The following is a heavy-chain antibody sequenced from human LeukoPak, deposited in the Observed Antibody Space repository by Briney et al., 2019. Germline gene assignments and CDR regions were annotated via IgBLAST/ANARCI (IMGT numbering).Heavy chain of an antibody. CDR1: GFTFNTYS. Sequence: GGSLRLSCAASGFTFNTYSMNWVRQAPGKGLEWVANINYDGSEKTYVDSVKGRYTVSRDNARNSLYVQMNSLRAEDTAVYFCVTGNSYGFHYWGQGTLVTVSS. CDR3: VTGNSYGFHY. CDR2: INYDGSEK. J-gene: IGHJ4*02. D-gene: IGHD5-18*01. V-gene: IGHV3-7*01.